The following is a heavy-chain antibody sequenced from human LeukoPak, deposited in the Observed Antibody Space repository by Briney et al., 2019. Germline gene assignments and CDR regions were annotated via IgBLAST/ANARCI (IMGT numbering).Heavy chain of an antibody. Sequence: SQTLSLTCAVSGGSISSGGYYWSWIRQHPGTGLAWIGYIYYSGSTYYNPSLKSRVTISVDTSKNQFSLKLSSVTAADTAVYYCARHQLRGFLDDYWGQGTLVTVSS. CDR1: GGSISSGGYY. J-gene: IGHJ4*02. D-gene: IGHD3-10*01. CDR2: IYYSGST. V-gene: IGHV4-31*11. CDR3: ARHQLRGFLDDY.